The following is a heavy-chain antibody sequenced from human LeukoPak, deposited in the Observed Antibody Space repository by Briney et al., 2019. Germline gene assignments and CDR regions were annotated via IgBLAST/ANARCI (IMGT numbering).Heavy chain of an antibody. CDR2: INHSGST. D-gene: IGHD6-6*01. J-gene: IGHJ4*02. V-gene: IGHV4-34*01. CDR1: GGSFSGYY. Sequence: SETLSLTCAVYGGSFSGYYWSWIRQPPGKGLEWIGEINHSGSTNYNPSLKSRVTISVDTSKNQFSLKLSSVTAADTAVYYCARRRGSSWRFDYWGQGTLVTVS. CDR3: ARRRGSSWRFDY.